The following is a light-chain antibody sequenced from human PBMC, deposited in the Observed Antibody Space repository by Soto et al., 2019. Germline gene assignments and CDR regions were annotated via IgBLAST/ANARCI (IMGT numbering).Light chain of an antibody. V-gene: IGKV1D-12*01. J-gene: IGKJ4*01. Sequence: DIQMTQSPSSVSASVGDRVTITCRASQGIGRWLAWYQQKPGKAPKLLIYAASSLQSGVTSRFSGSGSGTDFTLTISSLQPEDFATYHCQQANSFPPTFGGGTKVEIQ. CDR3: QQANSFPPT. CDR1: QGIGRW. CDR2: AAS.